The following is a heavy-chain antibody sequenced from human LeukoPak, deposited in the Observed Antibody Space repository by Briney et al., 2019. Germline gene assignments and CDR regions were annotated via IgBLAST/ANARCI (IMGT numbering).Heavy chain of an antibody. V-gene: IGHV4-4*09. Sequence: SETLSLTCTVSGGSISSYYWSWIRQPPGKGLEWIGYIYTSGSTNYNPSLKSRVTISVDTSKNQFSLKLSSVTAADTAVYYCAGQAYYYNSSGPSWGQGTLVTVSS. J-gene: IGHJ4*02. D-gene: IGHD3-22*01. CDR2: IYTSGST. CDR1: GGSISSYY. CDR3: AGQAYYYNSSGPS.